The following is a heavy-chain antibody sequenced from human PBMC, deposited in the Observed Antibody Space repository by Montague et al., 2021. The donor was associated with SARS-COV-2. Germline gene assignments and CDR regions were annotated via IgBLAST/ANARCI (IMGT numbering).Heavy chain of an antibody. Sequence: SETLSLTCTVSGDSISSSSYYWGWIRQPPGKGLEWIGSIYYSGSTYYNPSLKSRVTISVDTSKNQFSLKLSSVTAADTAVYYCARLGYHYDSSGMADYWGQGTLVTVSS. CDR3: ARLGYHYDSSGMADY. D-gene: IGHD3-22*01. CDR1: GDSISSSSYY. J-gene: IGHJ4*02. CDR2: IYYSGST. V-gene: IGHV4-39*01.